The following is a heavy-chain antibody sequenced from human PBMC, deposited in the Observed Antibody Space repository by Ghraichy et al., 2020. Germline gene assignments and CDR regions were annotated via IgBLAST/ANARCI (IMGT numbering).Heavy chain of an antibody. V-gene: IGHV1-69*04. Sequence: SVKVSCKASGGTFSTYAISWVRQAPGQGLEWMGRIIPILGRANYGQKFQCRVTITADKPTTTANMELSSLRSEDTAVYYCARAVDVGTFVYDYYNGMDVWGQGTTVTVS. CDR2: IIPILGRA. D-gene: IGHD1-26*01. CDR3: ARAVDVGTFVYDYYNGMDV. J-gene: IGHJ6*02. CDR1: GGTFSTYA.